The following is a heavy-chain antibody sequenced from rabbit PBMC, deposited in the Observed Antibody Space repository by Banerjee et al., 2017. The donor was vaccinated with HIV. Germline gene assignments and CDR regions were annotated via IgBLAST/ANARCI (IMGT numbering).Heavy chain of an antibody. Sequence: QEQLEESGGDLVKPEGSLTLTCTASGFSFSSSYWICWVRQAPGKGLEWIACIYAGNTAVFYYASWAKGRFTISKTSSTTVTLQVTSLTAADTATYFCAREEWLGRHFNLWGPGTLVTVS. CDR2: IYAGNTAVF. CDR3: AREEWLGRHFNL. CDR1: GFSFSSSYW. J-gene: IGHJ4*01. V-gene: IGHV1S45*01. D-gene: IGHD4-1*01.